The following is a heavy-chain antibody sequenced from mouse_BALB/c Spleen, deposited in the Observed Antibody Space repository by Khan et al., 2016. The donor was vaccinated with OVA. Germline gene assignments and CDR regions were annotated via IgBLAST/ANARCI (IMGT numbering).Heavy chain of an antibody. J-gene: IGHJ3*01. D-gene: IGHD2-13*01. CDR2: ISTGGST. V-gene: IGHV5-6-5*01. CDR1: GFTFSNYA. CDR3: ASDYWFVY. Sequence: EVELVESGGGLVTPGRSLKVSCAASGFTFSNYAMSWVRQTPEKRLEWVASISTGGSTYYPDSVKGRFTISRDNARNILYLQMSSLRSEDTAMYCCASDYWFVYWGQGTLVTVSA.